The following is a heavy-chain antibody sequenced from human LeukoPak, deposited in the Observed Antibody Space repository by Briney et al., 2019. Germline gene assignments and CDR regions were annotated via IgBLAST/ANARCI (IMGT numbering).Heavy chain of an antibody. J-gene: IGHJ4*02. D-gene: IGHD6-19*01. V-gene: IGHV3-53*01. Sequence: AGGSLRLSCAASGFTFSSYVMSWVRQAPGKGLEWVSVIYSGGSTYYADSVKGRFTISRDNSKNTLYLQMNSLRAEDTAVYYCARDSSGWYYTLDYWGQGTLVTVSS. CDR2: IYSGGST. CDR3: ARDSSGWYYTLDY. CDR1: GFTFSSYV.